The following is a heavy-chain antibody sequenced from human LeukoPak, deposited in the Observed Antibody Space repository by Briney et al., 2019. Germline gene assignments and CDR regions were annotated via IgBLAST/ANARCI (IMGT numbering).Heavy chain of an antibody. CDR1: GGTFSSYA. J-gene: IGHJ4*02. Sequence: EASVKVSCKASGGTFSSYAFNWVRQAPGQGLEWMGGIIPILATVDYAQKFQGRVTITADESTSTAYMELSSLRSEDTAVYYCARVGGGDFDYWGQGTLVTVSS. V-gene: IGHV1-69*13. CDR3: ARVGGGDFDY. D-gene: IGHD2-21*01. CDR2: IIPILATV.